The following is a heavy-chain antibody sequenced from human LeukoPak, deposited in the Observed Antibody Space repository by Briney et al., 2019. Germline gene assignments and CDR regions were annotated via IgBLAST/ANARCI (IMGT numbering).Heavy chain of an antibody. CDR1: GFTFSNYW. D-gene: IGHD5-12*01. J-gene: IGHJ4*02. V-gene: IGHV3-7*01. CDR3: VRDGGVSGYDLLDY. CDR2: INKDGSEK. Sequence: QPGGSLRLSCAASGFTFSNYWMTWVRQAPGKGVEGVAHINKDGSEKHYMDSVKARFTISRDTPKNSLSLQMNSLRAEDTAVYYCVRDGGVSGYDLLDYWGQGTLVTVSS.